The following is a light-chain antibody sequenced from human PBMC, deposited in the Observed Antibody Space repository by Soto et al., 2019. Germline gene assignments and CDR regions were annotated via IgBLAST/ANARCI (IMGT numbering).Light chain of an antibody. CDR1: SSDVGGYNY. CDR3: TSYSSTNTLV. J-gene: IGLJ3*02. V-gene: IGLV2-8*01. CDR2: EVS. Sequence: QSALTQPPSASGSPGQSVTISCTGTSSDVGGYNYVSWYQQHPGKAPKLMIYEVSKRPSGVPDRFSGFKSGNTASLAISGLQADDEADYYCTSYSSTNTLVFGGGTKVTVL.